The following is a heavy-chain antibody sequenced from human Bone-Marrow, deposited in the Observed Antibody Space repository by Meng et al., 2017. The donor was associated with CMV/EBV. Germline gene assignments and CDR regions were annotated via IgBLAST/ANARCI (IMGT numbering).Heavy chain of an antibody. D-gene: IGHD3-3*01. V-gene: IGHV1-2*02. CDR3: ARDRTIFGVVTHYYGMYV. CDR1: GYTFTGYY. J-gene: IGHJ6*02. CDR2: INPNSGGT. Sequence: ASVKVSCKASGYTFTGYYIHWVRQAPGQGLEWMGWINPNSGGTNYAQKFQGRVTMTRDTSISTAYMELSRLRSDDTAVYYCARDRTIFGVVTHYYGMYVWGQGTTVTVSS.